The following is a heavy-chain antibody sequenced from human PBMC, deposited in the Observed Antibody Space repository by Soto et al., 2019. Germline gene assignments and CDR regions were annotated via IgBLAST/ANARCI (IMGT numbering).Heavy chain of an antibody. CDR1: GFAFRSYA. CDR3: ARVGWGSELEGAFDI. CDR2: ISYDGSNK. V-gene: IGHV3-30-3*01. D-gene: IGHD2-21*01. Sequence: QVQLVESGGGVVQPGRSLRLSCAASGFAFRSYAMQWVRQAPGKGLEWVAVISYDGSNKYYADSVKGRFTISRDNSKNTLYLQMNNLRAADTAVYYCARVGWGSELEGAFDIWGQGTMVTVSS. J-gene: IGHJ3*02.